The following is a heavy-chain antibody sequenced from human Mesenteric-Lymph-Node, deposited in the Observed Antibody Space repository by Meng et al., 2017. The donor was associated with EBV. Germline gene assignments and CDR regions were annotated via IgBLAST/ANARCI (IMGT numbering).Heavy chain of an antibody. J-gene: IGHJ4*02. CDR2: IRNKANSYST. V-gene: IGHV3-72*01. CDR3: ARDSGTYEIDY. Sequence: VQLVVRGGGLVQPGGSLGLSCLAYGFPFTDHFMDWVRQAPGKGLEWVGRIRNKANSYSTEYAASVKGRFTVSRDDSKNSLFLQMNSLKTEDTAVYYCARDSGTYEIDYWGQGTLVTVSS. CDR1: GFPFTDHF. D-gene: IGHD1-26*01.